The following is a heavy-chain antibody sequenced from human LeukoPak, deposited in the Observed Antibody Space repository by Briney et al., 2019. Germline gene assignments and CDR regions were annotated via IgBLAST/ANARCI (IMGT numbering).Heavy chain of an antibody. V-gene: IGHV4-34*01. Sequence: GSLRLSCAASGFTFSSYNMNWVRQPPGKGLEWIGEINHSGSTNYNPSLKSRVTISVDTSKNQFSLKLSSVTAADTAVYYCARARRSSSWRPSDYWGQGTLVTVSS. CDR1: GFTFSSYN. CDR3: ARARRSSSWRPSDY. CDR2: INHSGST. J-gene: IGHJ4*02. D-gene: IGHD6-13*01.